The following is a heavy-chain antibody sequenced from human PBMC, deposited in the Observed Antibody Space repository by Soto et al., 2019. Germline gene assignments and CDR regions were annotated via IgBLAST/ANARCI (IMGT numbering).Heavy chain of an antibody. J-gene: IGHJ4*02. CDR1: GGSISSSSYY. CDR2: IYYSGST. Sequence: SETLSLTCTVSGGSISSSSYYWGWIRQPPGKGLEWIGSIYYSGSTYYNPSLKSRVTISVDTSKNQFSLKLSSVTAADTAVYYCARASSGYYPTHFDYWGQGTLVTVSS. CDR3: ARASSGYYPTHFDY. D-gene: IGHD3-22*01. V-gene: IGHV4-39*01.